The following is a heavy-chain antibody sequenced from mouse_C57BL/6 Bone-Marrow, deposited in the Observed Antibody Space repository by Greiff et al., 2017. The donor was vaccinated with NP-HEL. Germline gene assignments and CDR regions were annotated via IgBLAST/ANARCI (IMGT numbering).Heavy chain of an antibody. CDR1: GYTFTSYD. CDR3: AVSTMITTRYYAMDY. D-gene: IGHD2-4*01. CDR2: IYPRDGST. Sequence: VQLQQPGAELVKPGASVKLSCKASGYTFTSYDINWVKQRPKQGLEWIGWIYPRDGSTKYNEKFKGKATLTVDTSSSTAYMELHSLTSEDSAVYFCAVSTMITTRYYAMDYWGQGTSVTVSS. V-gene: IGHV1-85*01. J-gene: IGHJ4*01.